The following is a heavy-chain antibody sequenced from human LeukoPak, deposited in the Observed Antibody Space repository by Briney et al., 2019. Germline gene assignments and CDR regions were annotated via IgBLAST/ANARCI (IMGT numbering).Heavy chain of an antibody. V-gene: IGHV1-2*06. D-gene: IGHD2/OR15-2a*01. CDR2: INPNSGGT. Sequence: ASVKVSCKASGYTFTGYYMHWVRQAPGQGLEWMGRINPNSGGTNYAQKFQGRVTMTRDTSISTAYMELSRLGSDDTAVYYCARGRPSTNRNNINWFDPWGQGTLVTVSS. J-gene: IGHJ5*02. CDR3: ARGRPSTNRNNINWFDP. CDR1: GYTFTGYY.